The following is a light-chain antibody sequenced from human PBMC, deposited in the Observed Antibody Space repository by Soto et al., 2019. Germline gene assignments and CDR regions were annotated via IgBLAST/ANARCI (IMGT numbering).Light chain of an antibody. V-gene: IGKV1-5*03. CDR3: QQYNDNWT. J-gene: IGKJ1*01. CDR2: KAS. Sequence: DIQMTQSPSTLSASVGDRVTITCRASQSISSWLAWYQQKPGQAPNLLIYKASTLQSGVPSRFSGSGSGTEFTLAISSLQPDDSATYYCQQYNDNWTFGQGTKVEIK. CDR1: QSISSW.